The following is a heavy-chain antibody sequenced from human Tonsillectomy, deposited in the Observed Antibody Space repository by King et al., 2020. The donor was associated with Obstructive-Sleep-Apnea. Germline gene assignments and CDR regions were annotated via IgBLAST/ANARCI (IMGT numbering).Heavy chain of an antibody. CDR3: AREGLDFWSGYSNWFDP. D-gene: IGHD3-3*01. Sequence: VQLQESGPGLVKPSQTLSLTCTVSGGSISSGGYYWSWIRQHPGKGLEWIGYIYYSGSTYYNPSLKSRVTISVDTSKNQFSLELSSVTAADTAVYYWAREGLDFWSGYSNWFDPWGQGTLVTVSS. CDR2: IYYSGST. V-gene: IGHV4-31*03. CDR1: GGSISSGGYY. J-gene: IGHJ5*02.